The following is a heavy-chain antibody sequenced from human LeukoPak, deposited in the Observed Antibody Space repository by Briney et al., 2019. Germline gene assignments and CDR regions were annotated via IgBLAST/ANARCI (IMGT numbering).Heavy chain of an antibody. J-gene: IGHJ4*02. D-gene: IGHD5-24*01. CDR2: IRYDGSNK. CDR3: AKSRLGGYNDYYFDY. CDR1: GFTFSDYY. Sequence: GGSLRLSCVASGFTFSDYYMSWVRQAPGKGLEWVAFIRYDGSNKYYADSVKGRFTISRDNSKNTLYLQMNSLRAEDTAVYYCAKSRLGGYNDYYFDYWGQGTLVTVSS. V-gene: IGHV3-30*02.